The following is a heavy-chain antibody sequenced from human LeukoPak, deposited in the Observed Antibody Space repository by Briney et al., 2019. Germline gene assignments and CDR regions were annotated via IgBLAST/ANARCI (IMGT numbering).Heavy chain of an antibody. J-gene: IGHJ4*02. Sequence: GASVKVSCKASGYTFTGYYMHWVRQAPGQGLEWMGWINPNSGGTNYAQKFQGRVTMTRDTSISTAYMELSSLRSDDTAVYYCASTRSGGYDSSGSVSLVYWGQGTLVTVSS. D-gene: IGHD3-22*01. CDR3: ASTRSGGYDSSGSVSLVY. CDR2: INPNSGGT. V-gene: IGHV1-2*02. CDR1: GYTFTGYY.